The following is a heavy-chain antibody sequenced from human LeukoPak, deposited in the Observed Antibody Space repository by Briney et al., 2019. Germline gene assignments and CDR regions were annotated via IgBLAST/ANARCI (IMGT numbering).Heavy chain of an antibody. CDR3: AKDIGSALSNWFDP. CDR1: GFTFDDYA. V-gene: IGHV3-9*03. CDR2: ISWNSGSI. J-gene: IGHJ5*02. Sequence: PGRSLRLSCAASGFTFDDYAMHWVRQAPGKGLEWVSGISWNSGSIGYADSVKGRFTISRDNAKNSLCLQMNSLRAEDMALYYCAKDIGSALSNWFDPWGQGTLVTVSS. D-gene: IGHD2-15*01.